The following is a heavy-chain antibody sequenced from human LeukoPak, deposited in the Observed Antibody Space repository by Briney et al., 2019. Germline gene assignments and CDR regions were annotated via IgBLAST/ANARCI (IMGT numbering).Heavy chain of an antibody. J-gene: IGHJ4*02. CDR3: ARDSTSFTIFGVVTSDY. Sequence: ASVKVSCKASGYTFTNYGISWVRQAPGQGLEWMGWISAYNGNTNYAQKLQGRVTMTTDTSTGTAYMELRSLRSDDTAVYYCARDSTSFTIFGVVTSDYWGQGTLVTVSS. D-gene: IGHD3-3*01. CDR2: ISAYNGNT. CDR1: GYTFTNYG. V-gene: IGHV1-18*01.